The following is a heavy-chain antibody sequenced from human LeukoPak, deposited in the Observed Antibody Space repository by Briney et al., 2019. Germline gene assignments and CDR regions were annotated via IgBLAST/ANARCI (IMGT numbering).Heavy chain of an antibody. CDR3: ARDPCSGSYGDSYYSYMDV. D-gene: IGHD1-26*01. CDR2: ITTSSTYT. V-gene: IGHV3-21*01. Sequence: AGGSLRLSCAASGFSFSSYNMNWVRQAPGKGLEWVSSITTSSTYTFYADSVKGRFTISRDNAKNSLYLQMNSLRAEDTAVYYCARDPCSGSYGDSYYSYMDVWGKGTTVTISS. J-gene: IGHJ6*03. CDR1: GFSFSSYN.